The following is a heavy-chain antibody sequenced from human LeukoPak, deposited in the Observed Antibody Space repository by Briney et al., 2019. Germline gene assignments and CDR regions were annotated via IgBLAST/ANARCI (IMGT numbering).Heavy chain of an antibody. V-gene: IGHV4-59*01. J-gene: IGHJ4*02. CDR3: ARVRNHFDY. D-gene: IGHD1-14*01. Sequence: SETLSLTCTVPGGSISSYYWSWIRQPPGKGLEWIGYIYYSVSTNYNPSLKSRVTISVDTSKNQFSLKLSSVTAADTAVYYCARVRNHFDYWGQGTLVTVSA. CDR2: IYYSVST. CDR1: GGSISSYY.